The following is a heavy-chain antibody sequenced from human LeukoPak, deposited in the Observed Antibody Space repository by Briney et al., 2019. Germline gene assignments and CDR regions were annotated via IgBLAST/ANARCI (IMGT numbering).Heavy chain of an antibody. CDR3: ANQVDIYGPFDY. CDR2: ISAIGGST. CDR1: GFTFSSYA. D-gene: IGHD2-2*03. J-gene: IGHJ4*02. Sequence: QVRGSLRLSCAASGFTFSSYAMSWVRQAPGKGLEWVSVISAIGGSTYYADSVKGRFTISRDNSKNTLSLQMNSLRAEDTAVYYCANQVDIYGPFDYWGQGILVCVSS. V-gene: IGHV3-23*01.